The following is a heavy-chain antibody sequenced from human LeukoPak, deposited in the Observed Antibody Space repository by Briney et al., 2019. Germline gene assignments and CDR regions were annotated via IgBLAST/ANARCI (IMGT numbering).Heavy chain of an antibody. CDR1: GYIFTTYW. D-gene: IGHD5-24*01. V-gene: IGHV5-51*01. Sequence: GESLKISXKGSGYIFTTYWIGWVRQMPGKGLEWMGIIYPGDSDTIYSPSFQGHVTISADSSSSTAYLQWSSLKTSDTAIYYVASRKKGMATAGLDYWGQATLVT. CDR3: ASRKKGMATAGLDY. J-gene: IGHJ4*02. CDR2: IYPGDSDT.